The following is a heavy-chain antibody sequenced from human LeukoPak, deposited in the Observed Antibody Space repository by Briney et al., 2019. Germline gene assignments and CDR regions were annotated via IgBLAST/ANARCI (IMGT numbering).Heavy chain of an antibody. D-gene: IGHD2/OR15-2a*01. CDR1: GGAITNYY. V-gene: IGHV4-59*01. CDR2: IYYTGST. CDR3: ARPPFLEVPDAFDI. Sequence: SETLSLTCGVSGGAITNYYWNWIRQAPGKGLEWLGYIYYTGSTTYNPSVKSRITISLDTPKKQISLKLRSVTAADTAVYYCARPPFLEVPDAFDIWGQGTMVTVSS. J-gene: IGHJ3*02.